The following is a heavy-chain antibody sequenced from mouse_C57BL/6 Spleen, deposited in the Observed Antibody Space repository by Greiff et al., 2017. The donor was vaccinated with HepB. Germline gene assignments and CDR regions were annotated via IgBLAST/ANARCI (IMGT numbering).Heavy chain of an antibody. V-gene: IGHV5-17*01. CDR1: GFTFSDYG. CDR3: ARCYYYGSRGWYFDV. D-gene: IGHD1-1*01. CDR2: ISSGSSTI. J-gene: IGHJ1*03. Sequence: DVKLVESGGGLVKPGGSLKLSCAASGFTFSDYGMHWVRQAPEKGLEWVAYISSGSSTIYYADTVKGRFTISRDNAKNTLFLQMTSLRSEDTAMYYCARCYYYGSRGWYFDVWGTGTTVTVSS.